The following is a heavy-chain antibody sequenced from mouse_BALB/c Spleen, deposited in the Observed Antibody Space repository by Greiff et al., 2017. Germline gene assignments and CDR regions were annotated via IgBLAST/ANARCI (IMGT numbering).Heavy chain of an antibody. CDR1: GYTFTSYV. V-gene: IGHV1-14*01. CDR2: INPYNDGT. Sequence: VQLQESGPELVKPGASVKMSCKASGYTFTSYVMHWVKQKPGQGLEWIGYINPYNDGTKYNEKFKGKATLTSDKSSSTAYMELSSLTSEDSAVYYCARSEYNYAMDYWGQGTSVTVSS. CDR3: ARSEYNYAMDY. J-gene: IGHJ4*01. D-gene: IGHD5-1*01.